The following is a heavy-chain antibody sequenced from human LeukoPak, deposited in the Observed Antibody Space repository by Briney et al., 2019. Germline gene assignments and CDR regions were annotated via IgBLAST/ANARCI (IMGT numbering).Heavy chain of an antibody. CDR2: IPGSGGAT. Sequence: GGSLRLSCEASGFTFSSYAIRWVRQAPGTGLEWVSSIPGSGGATYYADSVRGRFSISRDSSKNTVYLQMNSLRDEDTAVYYCARGGYYDSRGYSWGAFDIWGQGTIVTVSS. CDR3: ARGGYYDSRGYSWGAFDI. J-gene: IGHJ3*02. D-gene: IGHD3-22*01. V-gene: IGHV3-23*01. CDR1: GFTFSSYA.